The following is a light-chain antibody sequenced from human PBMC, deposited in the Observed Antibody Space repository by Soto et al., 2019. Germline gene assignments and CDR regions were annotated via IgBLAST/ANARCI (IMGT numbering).Light chain of an antibody. CDR3: LQYGRSPPNT. J-gene: IGKJ2*01. CDR1: QSVSSNY. Sequence: DTVLTQSPGTLSMSPGERATLSCRASQSVSSNYLAWYQQKPGQAPRLLIYGASSRATGIPDRFSGSGSGTDFTLTISRLEPEDFAVYYCLQYGRSPPNTFGQGTKLEIK. V-gene: IGKV3-20*01. CDR2: GAS.